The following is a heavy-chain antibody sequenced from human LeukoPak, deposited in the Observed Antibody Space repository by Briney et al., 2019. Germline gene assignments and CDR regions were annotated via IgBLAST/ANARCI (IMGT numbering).Heavy chain of an antibody. D-gene: IGHD2-21*01. CDR3: ATINDIVVGDNTLDY. CDR1: GGTFSSYT. Sequence: SVKVSCKASGGTFSSYTISWVRQAPGQGLEWMGRIIPILGIANYAQKLQGRVTITADKSTSTAYMELSSLRSEDTAVYYCATINDIVVGDNTLDYWGQGTLVTVSS. CDR2: IIPILGIA. J-gene: IGHJ4*02. V-gene: IGHV1-69*02.